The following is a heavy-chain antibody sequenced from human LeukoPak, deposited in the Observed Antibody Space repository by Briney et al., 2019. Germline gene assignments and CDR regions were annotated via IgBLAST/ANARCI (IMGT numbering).Heavy chain of an antibody. D-gene: IGHD3-22*01. Sequence: TSETLSLTCTVSGGSISSYYWSWLRQPPGKGREWIGYIYYSGSTNYNPSLKSRVTISVDTSKNQFSLKLSSVTAADTAVYYCARSRLGPYDIWGQGTMVTVSS. J-gene: IGHJ3*02. V-gene: IGHV4-59*08. CDR3: ARSRLGPYDI. CDR1: GGSISSYY. CDR2: IYYSGST.